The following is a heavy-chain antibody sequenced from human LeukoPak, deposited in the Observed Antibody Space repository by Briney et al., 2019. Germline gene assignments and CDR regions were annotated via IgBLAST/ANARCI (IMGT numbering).Heavy chain of an antibody. D-gene: IGHD6-13*01. CDR1: GFTFSSYA. V-gene: IGHV3-23*01. CDR3: AKGVSSSWYWGDY. Sequence: GGSLRLSCAASGFTFSSYAMSWVRQAPGKGLEWVSAISGSGGSTYYADSVKGRFTISRDNSKNTLYLQLHSLRAEDTAVYYCAKGVSSSWYWGDYWGQGTLVTVSS. CDR2: ISGSGGST. J-gene: IGHJ4*02.